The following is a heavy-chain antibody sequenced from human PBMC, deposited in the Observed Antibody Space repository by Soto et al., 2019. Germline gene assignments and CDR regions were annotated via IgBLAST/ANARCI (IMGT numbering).Heavy chain of an antibody. CDR3: ARHFVSKTGIVGATDAFDI. Sequence: GESLKISCKGSGYSFTSYWISWVLQMPWKGLEWMGRIDPSDSYTNYSPSFQGHVTISADKSISTAYLQWSSLKASDTAMYYCARHFVSKTGIVGATDAFDIWGQGTMVTVSS. CDR2: IDPSDSYT. D-gene: IGHD1-26*01. J-gene: IGHJ3*02. CDR1: GYSFTSYW. V-gene: IGHV5-10-1*01.